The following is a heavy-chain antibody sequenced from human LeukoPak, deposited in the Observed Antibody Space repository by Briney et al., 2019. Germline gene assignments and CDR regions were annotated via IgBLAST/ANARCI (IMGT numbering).Heavy chain of an antibody. J-gene: IGHJ3*02. CDR1: GFTFSNYW. CDR2: IKQDGGEK. D-gene: IGHD2-2*01. Sequence: GGSLRLSCAASGFTFSNYWMNWVRQAPGKGLEWVANIKQDGGEKSYVDSVKGRFTISRDNAKNSLHLQMNSLRAEDTAVYYCARFYHDSFDIWGQGTMVTVSS. V-gene: IGHV3-7*01. CDR3: ARFYHDSFDI.